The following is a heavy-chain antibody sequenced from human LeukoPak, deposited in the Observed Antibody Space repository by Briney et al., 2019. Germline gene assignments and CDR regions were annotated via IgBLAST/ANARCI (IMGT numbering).Heavy chain of an antibody. CDR1: GGSFSGYY. Sequence: PSETLSLTCAVYGGSFSGYYWSWIRQPPGKGLEWIGEINHSGSTNYNPSPKSRVTISVDTSKNQFSLKLSSVTAADTAVYYCARGSVDIVVVPTAHYYYYMDVWGKGTTVTVSS. CDR3: ARGSVDIVVVPTAHYYYYMDV. CDR2: INHSGST. J-gene: IGHJ6*03. V-gene: IGHV4-34*01. D-gene: IGHD2-2*01.